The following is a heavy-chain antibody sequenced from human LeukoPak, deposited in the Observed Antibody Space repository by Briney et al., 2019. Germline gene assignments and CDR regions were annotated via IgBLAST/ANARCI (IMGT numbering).Heavy chain of an antibody. D-gene: IGHD3-3*01. CDR2: IYTGDSDT. CDR1: GYSFTSYW. V-gene: IGHV5-51*01. CDR3: ARAQTYDFWSGYYHY. Sequence: GESLKISCKGSGYSFTSYWIGWVRQMPGKGLEWMGIIYTGDSDTRYSPSFQGQVTISADKSISTAYLQWSSLKASDTAMYYCARAQTYDFWSGYYHYWGQGTLVTVSS. J-gene: IGHJ4*02.